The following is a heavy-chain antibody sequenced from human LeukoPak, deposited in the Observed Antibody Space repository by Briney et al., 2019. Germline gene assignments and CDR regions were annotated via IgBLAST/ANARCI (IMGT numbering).Heavy chain of an antibody. CDR3: ASALKRGSAGTLIDY. Sequence: GGSLRLSCAASGFTFSSYAMSWVRQAPGKGLEWVSAISGSGGSTYYADSVKGRFTISRDNSKNTLYLQMNSLRAEDMAVYYCASALKRGSAGTLIDYWGQGTLVTVSS. V-gene: IGHV3-23*01. CDR1: GFTFSSYA. CDR2: ISGSGGST. J-gene: IGHJ4*02. D-gene: IGHD6-13*01.